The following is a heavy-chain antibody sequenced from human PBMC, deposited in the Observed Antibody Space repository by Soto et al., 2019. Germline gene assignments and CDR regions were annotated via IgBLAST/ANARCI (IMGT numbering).Heavy chain of an antibody. D-gene: IGHD3-3*01. J-gene: IGHJ5*02. CDR1: GGSISSGGYS. CDR2: IYHSGST. Sequence: SETLSLTCAVSGGSISSGGYSWSWIRQPPGKGLEWIGYIYHSGSTYYNQSLKSRVTISVDRSKNQLSLKLRSVTAADTAVYYCARSRFGVVIRSRYNLFDPWGQGTLVTVSS. V-gene: IGHV4-30-2*01. CDR3: ARSRFGVVIRSRYNLFDP.